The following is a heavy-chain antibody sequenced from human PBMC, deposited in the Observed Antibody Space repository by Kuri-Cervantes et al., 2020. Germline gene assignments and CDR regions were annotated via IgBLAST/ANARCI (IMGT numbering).Heavy chain of an antibody. Sequence: GGSLRLSCAASGFTVSNNYMSWIRQAPGKGLEWVSVIYSGGSTYYADSVKGRFTISRDNSKNTLYLQMNSLRAEDTAVYYCAKDLGYSSSCTFDYWGQGTLVTVSS. D-gene: IGHD6-13*01. CDR3: AKDLGYSSSCTFDY. CDR2: IYSGGST. CDR1: GFTVSNNY. V-gene: IGHV3-66*02. J-gene: IGHJ4*02.